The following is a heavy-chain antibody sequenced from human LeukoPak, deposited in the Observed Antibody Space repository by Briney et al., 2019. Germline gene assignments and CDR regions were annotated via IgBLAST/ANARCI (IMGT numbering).Heavy chain of an antibody. J-gene: IGHJ4*02. V-gene: IGHV4-34*01. CDR1: GGSFSGYY. Sequence: SETLSLTCAVYGGSFSGYYWSWIRQPPGKGLEWIGEINHSGSTNYNPSLKSRVTISVDTSKNQFSLKLSSVTAADTDVYYCAISPFNHFWSARPPLDYWGQGTLVTVSS. CDR3: AISPFNHFWSARPPLDY. D-gene: IGHD3-3*02. CDR2: INHSGST.